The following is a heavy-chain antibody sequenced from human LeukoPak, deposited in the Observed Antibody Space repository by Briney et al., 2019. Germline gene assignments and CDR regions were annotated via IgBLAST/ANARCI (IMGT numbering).Heavy chain of an antibody. V-gene: IGHV4-34*01. D-gene: IGHD2-8*01. J-gene: IGHJ6*03. Sequence: PSETLSLTCAVYGGSFSGYYWSLIRQPPGKGLEWIGEINHSGSTNYNPSLKSRVTISVDTSKNQFSLKLSSVTAADTAVYYCARSMTVPYYYYYMDVWGKGTTVTVSS. CDR1: GGSFSGYY. CDR3: ARSMTVPYYYYYMDV. CDR2: INHSGST.